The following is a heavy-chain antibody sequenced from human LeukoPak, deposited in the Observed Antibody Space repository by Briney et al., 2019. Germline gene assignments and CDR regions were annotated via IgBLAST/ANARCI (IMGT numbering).Heavy chain of an antibody. CDR1: GFTFSSYV. Sequence: GSLRLSCAGSGFTFSSYVMNWVRQAPGKGLEWVSYIRSSGSTIYYADSVKGRFTISRDNSKNTLYLQMNSLRAEDTALYYCARVLTDSSGWYFDYWGQGTLVTVSS. D-gene: IGHD6-19*01. V-gene: IGHV3-48*03. CDR2: IRSSGSTI. CDR3: ARVLTDSSGWYFDY. J-gene: IGHJ4*02.